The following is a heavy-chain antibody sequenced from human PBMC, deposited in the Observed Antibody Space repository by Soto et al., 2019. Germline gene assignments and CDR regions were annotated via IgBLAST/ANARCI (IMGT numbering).Heavy chain of an antibody. V-gene: IGHV4-39*01. CDR1: GGSISSSDYY. J-gene: IGHJ2*01. CDR3: ATSSVSRLLNHWYFDL. CDR2: ISFGVTT. Sequence: QVHLQESGPGLVKPSETLSLTCTVSGGSISSSDYYWGWFRQPPGKGLEWIGSISFGVTTYYNPSLKSRLTISLDTSHNQFSLNLYSVTAADTAVYYCATSSVSRLLNHWYFDLWGRGTLVAVSS.